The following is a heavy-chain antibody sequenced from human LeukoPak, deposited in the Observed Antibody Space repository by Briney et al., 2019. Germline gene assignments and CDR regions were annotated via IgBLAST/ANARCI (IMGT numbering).Heavy chain of an antibody. CDR3: ASLYPGIAAAGTPYYFDY. CDR2: INHSGST. D-gene: IGHD6-13*01. Sequence: SETLSLTCAVYGGSFSGYYWSWIRQPPGKGLEWIGEINHSGSTNYNPSLKSRVTISVDTSKNQFSLKLSSVTAADTAVYYCASLYPGIAAAGTPYYFDYWGQGTLVTVSS. J-gene: IGHJ4*02. V-gene: IGHV4-34*01. CDR1: GGSFSGYY.